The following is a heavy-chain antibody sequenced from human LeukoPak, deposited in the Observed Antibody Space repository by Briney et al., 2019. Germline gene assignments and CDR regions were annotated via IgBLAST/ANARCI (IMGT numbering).Heavy chain of an antibody. CDR2: IIPIFDTA. Sequence: SVKASCKASGGTFSSYSISWVRQAPGQGLEWMGGIIPIFDTADYAQKFQGRVTMTRDTSTSTVYMELSSLRSEDTAVYYCARERKVMKYYYYYYGMDVWGQGTTVTVSS. CDR3: ARERKVMKYYYYYYGMDV. D-gene: IGHD3-16*01. V-gene: IGHV1-69*05. J-gene: IGHJ6*02. CDR1: GGTFSSYS.